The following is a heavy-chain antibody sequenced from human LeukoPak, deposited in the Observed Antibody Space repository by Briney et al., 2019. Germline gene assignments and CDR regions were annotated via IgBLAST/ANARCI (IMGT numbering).Heavy chain of an antibody. CDR1: GFSVSNYY. CDR2: MYTGGGR. J-gene: IGHJ4*02. V-gene: IGHV3-66*01. Sequence: PGGSLRLSCAASGFSVSNYYMSWVRQPPGKGLEWVSVMYTGGGRYYGDSVKGRFTISRDNSKNTVFLQMNSLRGEDTALYYCTRGQSYCGADCYSDWGQGTLVTISS. D-gene: IGHD2-21*02. CDR3: TRGQSYCGADCYSD.